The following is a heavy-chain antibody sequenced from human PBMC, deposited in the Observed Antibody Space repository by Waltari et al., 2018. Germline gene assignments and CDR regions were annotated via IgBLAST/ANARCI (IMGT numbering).Heavy chain of an antibody. CDR1: GFTFGDYA. J-gene: IGHJ4*02. CDR2: IGSKAYGGTT. D-gene: IGHD4-17*01. Sequence: EVQLVESGGGLVQPGRSLRLSCTASGFTFGDYAMSWVRQAPGKGLEWVGFIGSKAYGGTTEYAASVKGRFTISRDDSKSIAYLQMNSLKTEDTAVYYCTRDPYGDYNDYWGQGTLVTVSS. V-gene: IGHV3-49*04. CDR3: TRDPYGDYNDY.